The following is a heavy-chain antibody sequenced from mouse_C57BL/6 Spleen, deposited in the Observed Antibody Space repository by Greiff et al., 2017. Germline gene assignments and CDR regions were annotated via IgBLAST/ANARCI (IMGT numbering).Heavy chain of an antibody. V-gene: IGHV5-17*01. CDR3: ARDGLRHRFAY. D-gene: IGHD2-4*01. Sequence: EVKLMESGGGLVKPGGSLKLSCAASGFTFSDYGMHWVRQAPEKGLEWVAYISSGSSTIYYADTVKGRFTISRDNAKNTLFLQMTSLRSEDTAMYYCARDGLRHRFAYWGQGTLVTVSA. CDR1: GFTFSDYG. J-gene: IGHJ3*01. CDR2: ISSGSSTI.